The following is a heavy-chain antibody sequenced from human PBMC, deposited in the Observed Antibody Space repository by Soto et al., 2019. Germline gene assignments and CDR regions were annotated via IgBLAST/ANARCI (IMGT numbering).Heavy chain of an antibody. Sequence: ESGGGLVQPGGSLRLSCAASGFTFSSYSMNWVRQAPGKGLEWVSYISSSSSIIYYADSVKGRFTISRDKAKNSLYLQMNSLRAENTAVYYCARHPERIAQIGWFDPWGQGTLVTVSS. D-gene: IGHD6-13*01. CDR2: ISSSSSII. V-gene: IGHV3-48*01. CDR1: GFTFSSYS. J-gene: IGHJ5*02. CDR3: ARHPERIAQIGWFDP.